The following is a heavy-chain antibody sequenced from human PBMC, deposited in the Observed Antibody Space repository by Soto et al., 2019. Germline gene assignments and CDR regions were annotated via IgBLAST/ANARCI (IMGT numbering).Heavy chain of an antibody. D-gene: IGHD3-9*01. CDR3: AREGRYFDWLPPYYYYGMDV. J-gene: IGHJ6*02. CDR2: IWYDGSNK. V-gene: IGHV3-33*01. Sequence: GGSLRLSCAASGFTFSSYGMHWVRQAPGKGLEWVAVIWYDGSNKYYADSEKGRFTISRDNSKNTLYLQMNSLRAEDTAVYYCAREGRYFDWLPPYYYYGMDVWGQGTTVTVSS. CDR1: GFTFSSYG.